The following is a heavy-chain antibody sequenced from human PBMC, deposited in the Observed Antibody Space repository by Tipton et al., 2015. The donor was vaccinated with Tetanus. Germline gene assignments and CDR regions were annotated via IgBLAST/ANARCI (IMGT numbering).Heavy chain of an antibody. CDR3: ANMDPYVYRGRGV. Sequence: SLRLSCVDSAITFSTYAMSWVRQAPGKGLEWVSGISRSGGSTYYADSVKGRFTISRDNSQRTLFLQMSSLRAEDTAVYFCANMDPYVYRGRGVWGQGTTVTVSS. J-gene: IGHJ6*02. CDR2: ISRSGGST. D-gene: IGHD5/OR15-5a*01. V-gene: IGHV3-23*01. CDR1: AITFSTYA.